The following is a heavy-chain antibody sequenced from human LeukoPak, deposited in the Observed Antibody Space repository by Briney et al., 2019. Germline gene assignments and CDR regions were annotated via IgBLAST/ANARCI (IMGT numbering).Heavy chain of an antibody. CDR2: INPNSGGT. Sequence: ASVKVSCKASGYTFTGYYMHWVRQASGQELEWMGWINPNSGGTNYAQKFQGRVTMTRDTSINTAYMELSGLRSDDTAVYYCARDSGSVGASNYYYGMDVWGQGTTVTVSS. CDR3: ARDSGSVGASNYYYGMDV. CDR1: GYTFTGYY. J-gene: IGHJ6*02. D-gene: IGHD1-26*01. V-gene: IGHV1-2*02.